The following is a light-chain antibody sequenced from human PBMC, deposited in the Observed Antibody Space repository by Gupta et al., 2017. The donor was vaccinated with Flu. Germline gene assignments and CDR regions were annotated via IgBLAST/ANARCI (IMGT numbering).Light chain of an antibody. Sequence: GQTARITCSGDALPKKYAYWYQQKSGQAPVLVIYEDSKRRSGIPERFSGSGSGTVATLTISEAQLEDEADYYCYSTDSSNYLLVFGGGTKLTVL. V-gene: IGLV3-10*01. CDR1: ALPKKY. CDR2: EDS. CDR3: YSTDSSNYLLV. J-gene: IGLJ2*01.